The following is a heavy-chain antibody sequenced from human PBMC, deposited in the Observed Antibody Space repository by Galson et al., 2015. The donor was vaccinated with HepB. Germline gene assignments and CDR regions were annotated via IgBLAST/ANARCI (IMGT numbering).Heavy chain of an antibody. V-gene: IGHV3-30-3*01. CDR2: ISYDGSNK. CDR3: AAGGIAVAGTGFDS. Sequence: PRLSCAASGFTFSSYAMHWVRQAPGKGLEWVAVISYDGSNKYYADSVKGRFTISRDNSRNTLYLQMNSLRPEDTAVYYCAAGGIAVAGTGFDSWGQGTQVTVSS. D-gene: IGHD6-19*01. J-gene: IGHJ4*02. CDR1: GFTFSSYA.